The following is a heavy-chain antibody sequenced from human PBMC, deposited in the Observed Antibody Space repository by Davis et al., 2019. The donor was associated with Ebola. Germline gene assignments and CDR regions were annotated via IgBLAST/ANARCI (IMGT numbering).Heavy chain of an antibody. CDR1: GFTFSSYA. CDR2: ISGSGGST. J-gene: IGHJ4*02. D-gene: IGHD5-24*01. CDR3: AKERWLQSYYFDY. Sequence: PGGSLRLSCAASGFTFSSYAMSWVRQAPGKGLDWVSAISGSGGSTYYADSVKGRFTISRDNSKNTLYLHMNSLRAEDTAVYYCAKERWLQSYYFDYWGQGTLVTVSS. V-gene: IGHV3-23*01.